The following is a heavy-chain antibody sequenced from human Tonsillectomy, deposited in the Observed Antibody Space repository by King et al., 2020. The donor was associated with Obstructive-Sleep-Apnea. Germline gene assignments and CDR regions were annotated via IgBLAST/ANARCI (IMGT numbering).Heavy chain of an antibody. Sequence: TLKESGPSLVKPTQTLTLTCTFSGFSLSTSGVGVGWIRQAPGKALEWRALIYLDDDKRYSPSLKRRRTITKDTSENQVVLIMTNMDPVDTATYYCAHRSSGGPSGFDYWGQGTLVTVSS. D-gene: IGHD6-19*01. CDR3: AHRSSGGPSGFDY. CDR2: IYLDDDK. J-gene: IGHJ4*02. CDR1: GFSLSTSGVG. V-gene: IGHV2-5*02.